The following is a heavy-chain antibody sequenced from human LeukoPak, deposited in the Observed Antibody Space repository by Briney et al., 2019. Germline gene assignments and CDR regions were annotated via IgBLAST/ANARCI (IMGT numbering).Heavy chain of an antibody. D-gene: IGHD2-15*01. Sequence: PGGSLRLSCAASGFTFSSYAMSWVRQAPGKGLEWVSAISGSGGSTYYADSVKGRFTISRDNSKNTLYLQMNSLRAEDTAVYYCAKDEYRTVVMARFDYWGQGTLVTVSS. CDR1: GFTFSSYA. CDR2: ISGSGGST. CDR3: AKDEYRTVVMARFDY. V-gene: IGHV3-23*01. J-gene: IGHJ4*02.